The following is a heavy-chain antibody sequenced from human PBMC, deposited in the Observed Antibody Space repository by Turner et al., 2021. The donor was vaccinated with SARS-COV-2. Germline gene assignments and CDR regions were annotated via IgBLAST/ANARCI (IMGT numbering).Heavy chain of an antibody. D-gene: IGHD1-26*01. CDR2: IHTSGTT. CDR1: NDSVSSGNYY. J-gene: IGHJ5*02. Sequence: QVHRQESGPGMVKPSQTLSLTCIVPNDSVSSGNYYWSWIRQPAGKGLEWIGRIHTSGTTNYNPSLWRRVTISLDTSKNHISLKLTSVTAADTAMYFCARENLIVDPHSVKDWFDPWGQGTLVTVSS. V-gene: IGHV4-61*02. CDR3: ARENLIVDPHSVKDWFDP.